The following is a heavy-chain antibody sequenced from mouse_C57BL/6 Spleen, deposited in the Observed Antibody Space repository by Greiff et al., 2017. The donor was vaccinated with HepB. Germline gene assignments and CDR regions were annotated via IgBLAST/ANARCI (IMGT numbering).Heavy chain of an antibody. Sequence: QVQLKQPGAELVKPGASVKLSCKASGYTFTSYWMHWVKQRPGRGLEWIGRIDPNSGGTKYNEKFKSKATLTVDKPSSTAYMQLSSLTSEDSAVYYCASSAGYDDSYFDYWGQGTTLTVSS. J-gene: IGHJ2*01. D-gene: IGHD2-2*01. V-gene: IGHV1-72*01. CDR1: GYTFTSYW. CDR2: IDPNSGGT. CDR3: ASSAGYDDSYFDY.